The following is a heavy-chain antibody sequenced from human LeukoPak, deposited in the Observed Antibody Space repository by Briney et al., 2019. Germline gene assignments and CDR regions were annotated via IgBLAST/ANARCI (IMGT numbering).Heavy chain of an antibody. CDR1: GGSISTYY. CDR2: VFYTGST. D-gene: IGHD4-23*01. Sequence: SETLSLTCTVSGGSISTYYWTWIRQPPGKGLEWIGYVFYTGSTSYNPSLKSRLTISVDTSKNQFSLKVSSVTAADTAVYYCAAEGRPTVVTFRKGAVDLWGQGTMVTVSP. CDR3: AAEGRPTVVTFRKGAVDL. J-gene: IGHJ3*01. V-gene: IGHV4-59*08.